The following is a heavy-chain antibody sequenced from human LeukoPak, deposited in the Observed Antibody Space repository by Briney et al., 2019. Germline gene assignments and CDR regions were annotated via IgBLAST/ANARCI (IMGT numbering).Heavy chain of an antibody. V-gene: IGHV1-18*01. CDR3: ARAGSTYYYDSSALGPFDY. CDR2: ISAYNGNT. D-gene: IGHD3-22*01. CDR1: GYTFTSYG. J-gene: IGHJ4*02. Sequence: ASVKVSCKASGYTFTSYGISWVRPAPGQGLEWMGWISAYNGNTNYAQKLQGRVTMTTDTSTSTAYMELRSLRSDDTAVYYCARAGSTYYYDSSALGPFDYWGQGTLVTVSS.